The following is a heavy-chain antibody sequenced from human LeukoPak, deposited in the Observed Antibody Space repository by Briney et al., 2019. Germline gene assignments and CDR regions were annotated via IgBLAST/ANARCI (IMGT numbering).Heavy chain of an antibody. J-gene: IGHJ4*02. CDR2: IIPILGIA. Sequence: ASVKVSCKASGGTFSSYAISWVRQAPGQGLEWMGRIIPILGIANYAQKFQGRVTITADKSTSTAYMELSSLRSEHTAVYYCARGSGSYYGNDYWGQGTLVTVSS. CDR3: ARGSGSYYGNDY. V-gene: IGHV1-69*04. CDR1: GGTFSSYA. D-gene: IGHD1-26*01.